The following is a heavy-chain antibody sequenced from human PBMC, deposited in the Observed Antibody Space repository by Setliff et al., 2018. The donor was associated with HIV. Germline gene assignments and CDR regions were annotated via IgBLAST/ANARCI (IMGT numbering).Heavy chain of an antibody. CDR3: ARDPAFGAFDI. CDR2: ISSSDTTI. CDR1: GFTFSSYS. D-gene: IGHD3-10*01. J-gene: IGHJ3*02. V-gene: IGHV3-48*04. Sequence: GGSLRLSCAASGFTFSSYSMNWVRQTPGKGLEWVSYISSSDTTIYYADSVKGRFTISRDNAKNSLYLQMSSLRTEDTAVYFCARDPAFGAFDIWGQGTMVTVSS.